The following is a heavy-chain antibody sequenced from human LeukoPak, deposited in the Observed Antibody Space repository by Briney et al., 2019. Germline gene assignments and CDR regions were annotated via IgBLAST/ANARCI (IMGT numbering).Heavy chain of an antibody. J-gene: IGHJ4*02. Sequence: SETLSLTCTVSGGSISSSSYYWSWIRQPPGKGLEWIGYIYYSGTTNYNPSLKSRVTISVDTSKNQFSLKLSSVTAADTAVYYCARAPLYSSFDYWGQGALVTVSS. CDR1: GGSISSSSYY. D-gene: IGHD5-18*01. CDR3: ARAPLYSSFDY. CDR2: IYYSGTT. V-gene: IGHV4-61*01.